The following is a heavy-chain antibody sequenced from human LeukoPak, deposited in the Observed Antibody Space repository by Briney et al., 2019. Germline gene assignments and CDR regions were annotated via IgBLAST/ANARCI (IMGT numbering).Heavy chain of an antibody. V-gene: IGHV3-30*18. CDR3: AKFVAAVQPVGWFDP. D-gene: IGHD2-15*01. CDR2: TSYDGSNT. J-gene: IGHJ5*02. Sequence: GGSLRLSCAASGFTFSSYGMHWVRQAPGKGLAWVAVTSYDGSNTYYADSVRGRFTISRDNSKNTLYLQMSSLRAEDTAVYYCAKFVAAVQPVGWFDPWGQGTLVTVSS. CDR1: GFTFSSYG.